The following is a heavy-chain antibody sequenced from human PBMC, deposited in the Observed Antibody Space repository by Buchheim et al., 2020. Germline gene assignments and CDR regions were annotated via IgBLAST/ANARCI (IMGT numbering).Heavy chain of an antibody. CDR2: LSYDGSIK. D-gene: IGHD4-17*01. J-gene: IGHJ6*02. CDR1: GFTFSSYA. V-gene: IGHV3-30*04. Sequence: QVQLVESGGGVVQPGRSLRLSCAASGFTFSSYAMHWVRQAPGKGLDGVAVLSYDGSIKYYADSVKGRFTISRDNSKNRLYLQMNSLTAEDTAVYYCARDRNGDSSRHYYGMDVWGQGTT. CDR3: ARDRNGDSSRHYYGMDV.